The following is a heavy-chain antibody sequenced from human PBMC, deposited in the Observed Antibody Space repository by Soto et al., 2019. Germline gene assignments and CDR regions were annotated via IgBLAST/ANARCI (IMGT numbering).Heavy chain of an antibody. J-gene: IGHJ6*02. Sequence: SETLSLTCTVSGDSISSADHYWSWIRQTPGKGLEWIGHIFYSGTTYYNPSLKSRLTISVDTSKNHFSLRLTSVTAADTAVYYCARDLWVEPELYYYGMDVWGQGTTVTVSS. CDR3: ARDLWVEPELYYYGMDV. CDR1: GDSISSADHY. D-gene: IGHD1-1*01. CDR2: IFYSGTT. V-gene: IGHV4-30-4*01.